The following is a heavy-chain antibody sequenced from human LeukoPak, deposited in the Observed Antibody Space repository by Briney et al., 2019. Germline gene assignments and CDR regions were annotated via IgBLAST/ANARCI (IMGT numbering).Heavy chain of an antibody. CDR1: GFTFSSYS. CDR3: ARHGLSRNYGGKRGYFQH. J-gene: IGHJ1*01. D-gene: IGHD4-23*01. V-gene: IGHV3-21*01. Sequence: GGSLRLSCAASGFTFSSYSMAWVRQAPGKGLEWVSSIGGSSSYMYYAESVKGRFSISRDNAKNSLFLQMNSLRAEDTAVYYCARHGLSRNYGGKRGYFQHWGQGTLVTVSS. CDR2: IGGSSSYM.